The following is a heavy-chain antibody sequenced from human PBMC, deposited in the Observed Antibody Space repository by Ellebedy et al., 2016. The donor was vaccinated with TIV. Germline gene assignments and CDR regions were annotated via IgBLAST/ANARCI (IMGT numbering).Heavy chain of an antibody. CDR3: ATLTIFGVASFDY. CDR1: GFTFSSYA. J-gene: IGHJ4*02. D-gene: IGHD3-3*01. V-gene: IGHV3-23*01. CDR2: ISGSGGST. Sequence: PGGSLRLSCAASGFTFSSYAMSWVRQAPGKGLEWVSAISGSGGSTYYADSVKGRFTISRDNSKNTLYLQMNSLRAEDTAVYYCATLTIFGVASFDYWGQGTLVTVSS.